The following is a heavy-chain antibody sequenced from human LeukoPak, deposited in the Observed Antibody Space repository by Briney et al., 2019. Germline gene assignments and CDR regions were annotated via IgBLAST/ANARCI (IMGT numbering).Heavy chain of an antibody. J-gene: IGHJ4*02. D-gene: IGHD3-22*01. CDR1: GFTFSSYAM. CDR3: ARNAGYSDLNY. Sequence: GSLRLSCAASGFTFSSYAMSWVRQPPGKGLEWIGEIYRSGATNYNPSLRGRVTVSLDKSKNQFSLRLNSVTAADTAIYYCARNAGYSDLNYWGQGVLVTVSS. CDR2: IYRSGAT. V-gene: IGHV4-4*02.